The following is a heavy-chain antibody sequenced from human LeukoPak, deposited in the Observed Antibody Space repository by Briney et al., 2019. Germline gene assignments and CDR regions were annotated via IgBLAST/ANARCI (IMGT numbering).Heavy chain of an antibody. CDR3: ARGQGYGTSSGCDY. V-gene: IGHV1-2*02. CDR1: GGTFSSYA. Sequence: ASVKVSCKASGGTFSSYAISWVRQAPGQGLEWMGWINPNSGDTDYAQKFQGRVTLTRDTSISTAYMDLSRLTSDDTAVYYCARGQGYGTSSGCDYWGQGTLVTVSS. J-gene: IGHJ4*02. D-gene: IGHD6-6*01. CDR2: INPNSGDT.